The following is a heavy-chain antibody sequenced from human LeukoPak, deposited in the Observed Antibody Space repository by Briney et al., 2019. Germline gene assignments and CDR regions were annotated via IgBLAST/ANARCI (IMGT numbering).Heavy chain of an antibody. CDR3: ARHGDSSGYYSHFDY. CDR1: GGSITQTNY. D-gene: IGHD3-22*01. CDR2: VNLQGGT. Sequence: SETLSLTCDVSGGSITQTNYWTWVRQPPGKGLEWIGEVNLQGGTKYNPSLLRRVAISVDTSANHVSLQMTSVTAADTAVYYCARHGDSSGYYSHFDYWGQGTLVTVSS. V-gene: IGHV4-4*02. J-gene: IGHJ4*02.